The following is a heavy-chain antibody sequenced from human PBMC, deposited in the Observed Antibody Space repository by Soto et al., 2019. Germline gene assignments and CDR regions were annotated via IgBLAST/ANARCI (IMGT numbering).Heavy chain of an antibody. CDR3: YYGSGSWYVVS. D-gene: IGHD6-13*01. CDR1: GGSISDNSHC. CDR2: FFYNGGT. Sequence: QLQLQESGPGLVKPSETLSLTCTVSGGSISDNSHCWGWIRQPPGKGLEWIGTFFYNGGTNYNPSLKSRATTSVDTSKNQFSLKLSSVTAADTAVYYCYYGSGSWYVVSWGQGALVTVSS. V-gene: IGHV4-39*01. J-gene: IGHJ4*02.